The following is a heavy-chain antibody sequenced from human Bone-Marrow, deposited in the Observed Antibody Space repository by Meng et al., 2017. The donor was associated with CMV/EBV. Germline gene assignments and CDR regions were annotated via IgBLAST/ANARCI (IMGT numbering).Heavy chain of an antibody. D-gene: IGHD4-17*01. CDR1: GFTFSSYS. Sequence: GESLKISCAASGFTFSSYSLNWVRQAPGKGLEWVSAISGSGGSTYYAASVKGRFTISRDNSKNTLYLQMNSLRAEDTAVYSCAKKLYGDYAVDIWGQGTMVTVSS. V-gene: IGHV3-23*01. CDR3: AKKLYGDYAVDI. J-gene: IGHJ3*02. CDR2: ISGSGGST.